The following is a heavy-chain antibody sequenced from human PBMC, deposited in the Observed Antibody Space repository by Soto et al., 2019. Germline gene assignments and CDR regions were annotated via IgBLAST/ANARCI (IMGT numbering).Heavy chain of an antibody. CDR2: TGSGTGPG. D-gene: IGHD2-15*01. CDR1: GGSLSTNP. Sequence: QVQLVQSGTEVKKPGSSVKVSCKASGGSLSTNPISWVRQAPGQGLEWMGGTGSGTGPGNHAQKFQGRLTVTADKSTSTXXMXXXXXXXEDXXVYYCARRHSGGFFRFFDSWGQGTLVTV. CDR3: ARRHSGGFFRFFDS. V-gene: IGHV1-69*06. J-gene: IGHJ4*02.